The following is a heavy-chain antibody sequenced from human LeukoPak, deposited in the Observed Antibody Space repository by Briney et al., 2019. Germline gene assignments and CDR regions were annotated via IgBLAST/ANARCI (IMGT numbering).Heavy chain of an antibody. CDR1: GGTFSSYA. CDR3: AALDIVVVPAAILQYFDY. J-gene: IGHJ4*02. CDR2: IIPILGIA. Sequence: GASVKVSCKASGGTFSSYAISWVRQAPGQGLEWMGRIIPILGIANYAQKFQGRVTITADKSTSTAYMELSSLRSEDTAVYYCAALDIVVVPAAILQYFDYWGQGTLVTVS. V-gene: IGHV1-69*04. D-gene: IGHD2-2*03.